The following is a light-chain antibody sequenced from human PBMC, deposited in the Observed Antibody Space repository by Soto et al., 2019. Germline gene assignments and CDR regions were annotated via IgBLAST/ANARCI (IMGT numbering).Light chain of an antibody. V-gene: IGKV1-5*01. CDR1: QNIRGW. CDR2: DAS. CDR3: QQHNSYSWT. J-gene: IGKJ1*01. Sequence: DIRMTQSPSTLSTSVGDRVTITCRASQNIRGWLAWYQQKPGKAPKLLIYDASTLESGVPSRFSGSGSGTEFTLTISSLQPDDFAPYYCQQHNSYSWTFGQGTTVAIK.